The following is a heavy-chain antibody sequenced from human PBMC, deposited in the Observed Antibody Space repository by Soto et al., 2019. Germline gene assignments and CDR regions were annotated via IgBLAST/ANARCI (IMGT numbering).Heavy chain of an antibody. V-gene: IGHV1-18*01. J-gene: IGHJ6*02. CDR1: GYIFTTSG. Sequence: QVQLVQSGPEVKKPGASVKVSCEASGYIFTTSGISWVRQAPGQGLEWMGWSSTYNGDTNSAQKFQGRVTMTADTSTGTVYMELMSLKSDDTAVYYCARQGSWPYYYYGLDVWGQGTTVTVSS. D-gene: IGHD1-26*01. CDR2: SSTYNGDT. CDR3: ARQGSWPYYYYGLDV.